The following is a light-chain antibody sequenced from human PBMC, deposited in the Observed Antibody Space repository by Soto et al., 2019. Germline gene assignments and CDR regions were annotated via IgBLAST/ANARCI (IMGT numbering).Light chain of an antibody. CDR3: SSYAASNNLGV. J-gene: IGLJ2*01. V-gene: IGLV2-8*01. Sequence: QSALTQPPSASGSPGQSVTISCIGTSSDVGGYNYVSWYQQHPGKAHKLMIYEVSKRPSGVPDRFSGSKSGKTASLTVSGLQAEDEADYYCSSYAASNNLGVFGGGTKVTVL. CDR1: SSDVGGYNY. CDR2: EVS.